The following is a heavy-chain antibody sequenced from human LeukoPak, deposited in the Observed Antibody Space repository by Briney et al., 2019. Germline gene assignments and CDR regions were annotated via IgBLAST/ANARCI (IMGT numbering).Heavy chain of an antibody. Sequence: GGSLRLSCVVSGFTFSTFTMNWVRQAPGKGLEWVSCISSSSSYIYYADSVKGRFTISRDNAKNSLYLQMNSLRAEDTAIYYCALGGRNSDGYWGQGTLVTVSS. V-gene: IGHV3-21*04. CDR3: ALGGRNSDGY. D-gene: IGHD1-7*01. J-gene: IGHJ4*02. CDR2: ISSSSSYI. CDR1: GFTFSTFT.